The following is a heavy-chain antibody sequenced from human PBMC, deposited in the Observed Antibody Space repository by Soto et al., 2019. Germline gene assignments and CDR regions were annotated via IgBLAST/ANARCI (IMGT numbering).Heavy chain of an antibody. V-gene: IGHV3-33*01. CDR2: IWYDGSNK. J-gene: IGHJ4*02. Sequence: QVQLVESGGGVVQPGRSLRLSCTAAAFTIRSYGLHWVRQAPGKGLEWVAVIWYDGSNKYYADSVKGRFTISRDTSSNTVYLQMNCLRAEDTAVYYCGRDGCGGGSCYGSAYFDFWGQGALVAVSS. CDR1: AFTIRSYG. CDR3: GRDGCGGGSCYGSAYFDF. D-gene: IGHD2-15*01.